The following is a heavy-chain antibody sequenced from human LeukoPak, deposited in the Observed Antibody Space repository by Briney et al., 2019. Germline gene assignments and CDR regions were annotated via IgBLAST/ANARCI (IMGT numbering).Heavy chain of an antibody. CDR2: ISSSSSYI. J-gene: IGHJ3*02. Sequence: GGSLRLSCAASGFTFSSYSMNWVRQAPGKGLEWVSSISSSSSYIYYADSVKGRFTISRDNAKNSLYLQMNSLRAEDTAVYYCAKVRMYSSGWPDAFDIWGQGTMVTVSS. V-gene: IGHV3-21*04. CDR3: AKVRMYSSGWPDAFDI. D-gene: IGHD6-19*01. CDR1: GFTFSSYS.